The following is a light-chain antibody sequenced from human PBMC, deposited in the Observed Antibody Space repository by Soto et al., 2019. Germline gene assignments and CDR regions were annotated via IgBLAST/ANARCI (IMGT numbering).Light chain of an antibody. Sequence: QSVLTQPPSASGTPGQRVTISCSGSTTNIATNYVYWYQQLPGTAPKLIIYRNNQPPSGVPDRFSGSKSGTSASLAISGLRSEDEADYFCAVWDDGLRGVFGGGTKVTVL. V-gene: IGLV1-47*01. CDR3: AVWDDGLRGV. CDR1: TTNIATNY. J-gene: IGLJ2*01. CDR2: RNN.